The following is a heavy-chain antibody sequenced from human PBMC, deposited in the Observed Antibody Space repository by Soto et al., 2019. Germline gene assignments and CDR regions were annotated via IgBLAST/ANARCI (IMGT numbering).Heavy chain of an antibody. CDR1: GYTFTRCA. CDR2: VNAGNGDT. CDR3: ASENDATTVNSPDY. V-gene: IGHV1-3*01. D-gene: IGHD4-17*01. J-gene: IGHJ4*02. Sequence: VQLVQSGAEVKKPGASVQVSCKASGYTFTRCAMHWVRQAPGQRLEWMGWVNAGNGDTKYSQKFQRRVTITRDTTATTAYMDPSSLTFEDTAVYYCASENDATTVNSPDYWGQGTLVTVS.